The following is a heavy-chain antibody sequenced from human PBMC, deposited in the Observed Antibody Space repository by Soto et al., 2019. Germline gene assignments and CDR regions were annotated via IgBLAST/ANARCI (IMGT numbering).Heavy chain of an antibody. V-gene: IGHV3-23*01. Sequence: GGSLRLSCAASGFTFSSYAMSWVRQAPGKGLEWVSAISGSGGSTYYADSVKGRFTISRDNSKNTLYLQMNSLRAEDTALYYCAKDSVPLSPYYGMDVWGQGTTVTVSS. J-gene: IGHJ6*02. CDR3: AKDSVPLSPYYGMDV. D-gene: IGHD3-10*01. CDR1: GFTFSSYA. CDR2: ISGSGGST.